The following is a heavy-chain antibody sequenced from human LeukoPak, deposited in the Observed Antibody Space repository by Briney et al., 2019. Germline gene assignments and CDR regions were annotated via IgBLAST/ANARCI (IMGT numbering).Heavy chain of an antibody. D-gene: IGHD1-26*01. CDR1: GFTCSSYW. CDR2: LKSDVSSR. V-gene: IGHV3-74*01. CDR3: ARGGSYPFDY. Sequence: PGGSLRLSCAAAGFTCSSYWMHWVRHAPRAGVVWVARLKSDVSSRNYADSVKGRFTISRDNAKNTLYLQMNSLRAEDTAVYYCARGGSYPFDYWGQGTLVTVSS. J-gene: IGHJ4*02.